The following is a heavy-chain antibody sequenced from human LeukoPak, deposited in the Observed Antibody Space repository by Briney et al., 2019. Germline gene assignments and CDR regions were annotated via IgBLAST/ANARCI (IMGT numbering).Heavy chain of an antibody. J-gene: IGHJ5*02. V-gene: IGHV4-59*01. CDR2: IYYSGST. Sequence: PSETLSLTCTVSGGSISSYYWSWIRQPPGKGLEWIGYIYYSGSTNYNPSLKSRVTISVDTSKNQFSLKLSSVTAADTAVYYCARGEDWFNPWGQGTLVTVSS. CDR3: ARGEDWFNP. CDR1: GGSISSYY.